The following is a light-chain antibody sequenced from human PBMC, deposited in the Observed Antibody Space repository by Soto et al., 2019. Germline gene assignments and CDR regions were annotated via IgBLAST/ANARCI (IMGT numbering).Light chain of an antibody. Sequence: QSALTQPASVSGSPGQSITISCTGTSSDVGTYNYVSWYQQHPGKAPKLMIYEVSNRPSGVSNHFSGSKSGNTASLTISGLQAEDEADYYCSSYTGSSSFYVFGTGTKVTVL. V-gene: IGLV2-14*01. CDR3: SSYTGSSSFYV. CDR2: EVS. CDR1: SSDVGTYNY. J-gene: IGLJ1*01.